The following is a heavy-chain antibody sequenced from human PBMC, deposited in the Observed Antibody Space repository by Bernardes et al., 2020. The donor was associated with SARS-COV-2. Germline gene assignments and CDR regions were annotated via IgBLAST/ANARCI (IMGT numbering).Heavy chain of an antibody. Sequence: GGSLRLSCAASGFTVSSRYMSWVRQAPGKGLEWVSGVYGGDYTKYADSVEGRFTVSRDNSKNMFYLEMNSLRAEDTAVYYCARDGNSGSLIWGQGTLVTVSS. V-gene: IGHV3-53*01. D-gene: IGHD1-26*01. CDR3: ARDGNSGSLI. CDR1: GFTVSSRY. J-gene: IGHJ4*02. CDR2: VYGGDYT.